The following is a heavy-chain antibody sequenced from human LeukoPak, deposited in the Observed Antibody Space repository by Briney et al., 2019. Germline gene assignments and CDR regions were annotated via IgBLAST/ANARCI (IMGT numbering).Heavy chain of an antibody. CDR3: TTVRKYYYDSSGSPYYFDY. CDR2: IKSKTDGGTT. Sequence: GSLRLSCAASGFTFSNAWMSWVRQAPGKGLEWVGRIKSKTDGGTTDYAAPVKGRFTISRDDSKNTLYLQMNSLKTEDTAVYYCTTVRKYYYDSSGSPYYFDYWGQGTLVTVSS. D-gene: IGHD3-22*01. V-gene: IGHV3-15*01. J-gene: IGHJ4*02. CDR1: GFTFSNAW.